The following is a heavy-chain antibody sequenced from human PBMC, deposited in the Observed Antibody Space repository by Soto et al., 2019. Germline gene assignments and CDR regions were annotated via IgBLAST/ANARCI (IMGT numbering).Heavy chain of an antibody. CDR2: IYYDGRS. Sequence: SETLSLTCSVSGDSISRNGYFWTWIRQHPGKGLEWIGYIYYDGRSYYTPSLKSRVIISVNTTKNQFSLKLTAVTAADTAVYYCAGGTMLRGPGYYYAMDVWGQGTTVTVSS. D-gene: IGHD3-10*01. CDR1: GDSISRNGYF. V-gene: IGHV4-31*03. J-gene: IGHJ6*02. CDR3: AGGTMLRGPGYYYAMDV.